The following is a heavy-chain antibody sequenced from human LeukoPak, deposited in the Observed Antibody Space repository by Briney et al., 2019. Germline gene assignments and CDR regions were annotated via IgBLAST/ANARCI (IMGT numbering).Heavy chain of an antibody. V-gene: IGHV1-3*01. J-gene: IGHJ4*02. Sequence: ASVKVSCKASGYTFTSYAMHWVRQAPGQRLEWMGWINAGNGNTKYSQKFQGRVTMTRDTSTSTVYMELSSLRSEDTAVYYCARSDDYGDYLLPYFDYWGQGTLVTVSS. CDR2: INAGNGNT. CDR1: GYTFTSYA. CDR3: ARSDDYGDYLLPYFDY. D-gene: IGHD4-17*01.